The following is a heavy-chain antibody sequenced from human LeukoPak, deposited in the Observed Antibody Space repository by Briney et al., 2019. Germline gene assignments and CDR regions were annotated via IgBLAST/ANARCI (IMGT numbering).Heavy chain of an antibody. CDR1: GGSVSRGDFY. CDR2: IYYSGST. J-gene: IGHJ4*02. CDR3: ARGSFYDFWSGREKRPLDY. D-gene: IGHD3-3*01. Sequence: SQTLSLTCTVSGGSVSRGDFYWSWIRQPPGKGLEWIGYIYYSGSTYYHPSLKSRVTISVDTSKNQFSLKLSSVTAADTAVYYCARGSFYDFWSGREKRPLDYWGQGTLVTVSS. V-gene: IGHV4-30-4*08.